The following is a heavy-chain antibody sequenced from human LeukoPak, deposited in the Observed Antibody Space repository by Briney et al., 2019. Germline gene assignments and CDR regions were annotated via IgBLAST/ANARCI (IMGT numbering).Heavy chain of an antibody. J-gene: IGHJ6*03. V-gene: IGHV1-18*01. Sequence: GASVKVSCKASGYTFTSYGISWVRQAPGQGLEWMGWISAYNGNTNYAQKLQGRVTMTTDTSTSTAYMELRSLRSDDTAVYYCARDLRITGTTYYYYMDVWGKGTTVTVS. D-gene: IGHD1-7*01. CDR2: ISAYNGNT. CDR1: GYTFTSYG. CDR3: ARDLRITGTTYYYYMDV.